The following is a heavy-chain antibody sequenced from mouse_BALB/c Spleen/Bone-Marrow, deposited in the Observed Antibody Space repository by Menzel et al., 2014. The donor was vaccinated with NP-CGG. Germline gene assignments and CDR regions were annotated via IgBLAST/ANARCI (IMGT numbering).Heavy chain of an antibody. V-gene: IGHV14-3*02. D-gene: IGHD1-1*01. CDR1: GFNIEDSY. CDR2: IDPANGNT. J-gene: IGHJ2*01. Sequence: VQLQQPGAEIVKPGASVKSSCTTSGFNIEDSYIYWMKQRPEQGLEWIGRIDPANGNTKYDTKFQGKATITVDTSSATAYLQLSSLTSEDTAVCYCARNYGSCLDYWGQGTTLTVSS. CDR3: ARNYGSCLDY.